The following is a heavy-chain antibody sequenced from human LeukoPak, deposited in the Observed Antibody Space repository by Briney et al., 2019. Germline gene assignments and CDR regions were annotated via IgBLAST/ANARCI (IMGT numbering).Heavy chain of an antibody. CDR1: GFTVSSNY. CDR3: ARDLLCTDCHKQS. D-gene: IGHD2-2*02. V-gene: IGHV3-53*01. J-gene: IGHJ5*02. CDR2: IYSGGST. Sequence: PGGSLRLSCAASGFTVSSNYMSWVRQAPGKGLEWVSVIYSGGSTYYADSVKGRFTISRDNSKNTLYLQMNSLRAEDTAVYYCARDLLCTDCHKQSWGQGTLVTVSS.